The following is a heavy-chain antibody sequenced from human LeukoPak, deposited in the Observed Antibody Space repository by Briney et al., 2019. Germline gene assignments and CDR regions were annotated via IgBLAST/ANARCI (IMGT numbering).Heavy chain of an antibody. J-gene: IGHJ4*02. CDR3: ARAMSIAARLQTIFDY. V-gene: IGHV4-34*01. CDR2: INHSGST. D-gene: IGHD6-6*01. Sequence: SETLSLTCTVYGGSFSGYYWSWIRQPPGKGLEWIGEINHSGSTNYNPSLKSRVTISVDTSKNQFSLKLTSVTAADTAVYYCARAMSIAARLQTIFDYWGQGTLVTVSS. CDR1: GGSFSGYY.